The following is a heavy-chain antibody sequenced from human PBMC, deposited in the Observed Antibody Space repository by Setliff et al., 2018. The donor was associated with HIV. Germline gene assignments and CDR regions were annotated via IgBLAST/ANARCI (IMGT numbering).Heavy chain of an antibody. V-gene: IGHV1-18*01. CDR3: AREGYDSSGYYSSGGMDV. CDR1: GYTFTSYG. Sequence: GASVKVSCKASGYTFTSYGISWVRQAPGQGLEWMGWISAYNGNTNYAQKLQGRVTMTTDTSTSTAYMELRSLRSDDTAVYYCAREGYDSSGYYSSGGMDVWGQGTLVTVSS. D-gene: IGHD3-22*01. CDR2: ISAYNGNT. J-gene: IGHJ4*02.